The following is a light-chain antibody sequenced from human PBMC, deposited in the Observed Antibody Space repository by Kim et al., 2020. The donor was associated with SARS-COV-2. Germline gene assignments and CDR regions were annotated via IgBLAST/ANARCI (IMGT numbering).Light chain of an antibody. J-gene: IGKJ2*01. CDR2: AAS. V-gene: IGKV1-5*01. CDR1: QSISSW. CDR3: QQYSSYSYT. Sequence: SASVGDRVTITCRARQSISSWLAWYQQKPGKAPKLLIYAASSLQSGVPSRFSGSGSGREFTLTISSLQPDDFATYYCQQYSSYSYTFGQGTKLEI.